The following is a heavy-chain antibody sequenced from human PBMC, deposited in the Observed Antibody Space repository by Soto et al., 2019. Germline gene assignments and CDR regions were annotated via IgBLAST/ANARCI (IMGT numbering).Heavy chain of an antibody. CDR2: FNPNSGDT. D-gene: IGHD6-19*01. V-gene: IGHV1-2*02. Sequence: ASVKVSCKASGYTFSAYSMHWVRQAPGQGLEGMGWFNPNSGDTIYAQKFQGRVTLTRDTSISTAYMELYSLTSDDVAVYYCAREASAVISLDYWGQGTLVTVSS. J-gene: IGHJ4*02. CDR3: AREASAVISLDY. CDR1: GYTFSAYS.